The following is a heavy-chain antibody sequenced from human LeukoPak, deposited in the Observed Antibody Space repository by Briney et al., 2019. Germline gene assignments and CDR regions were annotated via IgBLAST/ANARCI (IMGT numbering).Heavy chain of an antibody. CDR3: AKGTRSIAAAGTRFDY. V-gene: IGHV3-23*01. Sequence: GGSLRLSCAASGFTFSNYAMSWVRQAPGKGLEWVSAISGSGGSTYYADSVKGRFTISRDNSKNTLYLQMNSLRAEDTAVYYCAKGTRSIAAAGTRFDYWGQGTLVTVSS. CDR1: GFTFSNYA. J-gene: IGHJ4*02. CDR2: ISGSGGST. D-gene: IGHD6-13*01.